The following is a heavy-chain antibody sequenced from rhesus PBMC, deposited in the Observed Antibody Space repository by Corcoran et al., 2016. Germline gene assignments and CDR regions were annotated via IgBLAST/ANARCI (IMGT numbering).Heavy chain of an antibody. D-gene: IGHD6-25*01. CDR2: SSSSGGT. CDR3: GRHSGSWNLVGLDC. CDR1: GYSTSSGLG. J-gene: IGHJ6*01. V-gene: IGHV4-122*02. Sequence: QLQLQESGRGLVKPLETLSLPCAVPGYSTSSGLGWSWTRQPPGKGLEWTGYSSSSGGTSDNPTDRSRSTTSRGTSKNQLSLRLRTGTAAETAVCYCGRHSGSWNLVGLDCWGQGVAVTVSS.